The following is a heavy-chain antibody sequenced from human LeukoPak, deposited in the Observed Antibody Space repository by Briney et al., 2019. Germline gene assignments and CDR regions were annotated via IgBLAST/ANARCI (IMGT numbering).Heavy chain of an antibody. CDR3: ATFPYYFDSSGSYYFDF. D-gene: IGHD3-22*01. CDR2: IRYDGTNK. CDR1: GFTFSNYG. V-gene: IGHV3-30*02. Sequence: GGSLRLSCVASGFTFSNYGMHWVRQAPGKGLEWVAFIRYDGTNKYYADSVKGRFTISRDNSKNTLYLQMNSLRAEDTAVFYCATFPYYFDSSGSYYFDFWGQGTLVTVSS. J-gene: IGHJ4*02.